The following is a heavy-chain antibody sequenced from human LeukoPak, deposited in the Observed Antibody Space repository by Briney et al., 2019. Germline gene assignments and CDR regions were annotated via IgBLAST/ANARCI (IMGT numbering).Heavy chain of an antibody. Sequence: GGSLRLSCAASGISISSYAMSWVRQAPGKGLEWVSSVKQGGRGKYYVDSVKGRFDISRDDAKNSLYLQMNTLRSDDTALYYCASYYGINWVIGYWGQGTLVTVSS. CDR2: VKQGGRGK. V-gene: IGHV3-7*01. CDR3: ASYYGINWVIGY. J-gene: IGHJ4*02. CDR1: GISISSYA. D-gene: IGHD4-17*01.